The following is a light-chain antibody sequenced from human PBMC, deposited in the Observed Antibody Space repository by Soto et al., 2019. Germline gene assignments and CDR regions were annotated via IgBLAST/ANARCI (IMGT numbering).Light chain of an antibody. CDR1: QSVSTKN. CDR2: GAS. J-gene: IGKJ2*01. CDR3: QQFGSSPPYT. Sequence: EIVLTQSPATLSLAPGDRANLSCRASQSVSTKNLAWYQQKPGQAPRLLIFGASSRATGISDRFSGSGSGTDFSLPISRLEPEDFVVYYCQQFGSSPPYTFGQGTKVEIK. V-gene: IGKV3-20*01.